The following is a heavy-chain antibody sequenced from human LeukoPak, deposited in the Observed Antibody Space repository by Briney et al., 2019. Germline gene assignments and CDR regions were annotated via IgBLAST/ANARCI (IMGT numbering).Heavy chain of an antibody. D-gene: IGHD3-22*01. V-gene: IGHV3-21*01. CDR3: ARGAYYYDSSGYADYYYMDV. Sequence: PGGSLRLSCAASGFTFSSYSMNWVRQAPGKGLEWVSLISNSIYADSLKGRFTISRDNAKTSLYLQMNSLRAEDTAVYYCARGAYYYDSSGYADYYYMDVWGKGTTVTVSS. CDR1: GFTFSSYS. J-gene: IGHJ6*03. CDR2: ISNS.